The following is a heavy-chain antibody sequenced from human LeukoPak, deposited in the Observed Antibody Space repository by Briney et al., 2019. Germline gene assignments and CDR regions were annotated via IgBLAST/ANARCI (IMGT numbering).Heavy chain of an antibody. CDR1: GGSISGGKDF. Sequence: SETLSLTRTVSGGSISGGKDFWAWIRQPPGKGLEWIGSTYYSGSTYYNPSLKSRATISVDTSKSEFSLNLHSVTAADTAVYFCARRGITYSSSFFDSWGQGTLVTVSS. V-gene: IGHV4-39*01. CDR2: TYYSGST. D-gene: IGHD6-13*01. CDR3: ARRGITYSSSFFDS. J-gene: IGHJ4*02.